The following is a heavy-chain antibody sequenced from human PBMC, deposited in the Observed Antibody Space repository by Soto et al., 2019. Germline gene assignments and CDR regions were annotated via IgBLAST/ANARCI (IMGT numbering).Heavy chain of an antibody. Sequence: QVQLVESGGGVVQPGRSLRLSCAASGFTFSSYGMHWVRQAPGKELEGVAVISYDGSNKYYADSVKGRFTISRDNSKNTLYLQMNSLRAEDTAVYYCAKDSLALLPTAEYFQHWGQGTLVTVSS. J-gene: IGHJ1*01. D-gene: IGHD1-26*01. CDR2: ISYDGSNK. CDR3: AKDSLALLPTAEYFQH. CDR1: GFTFSSYG. V-gene: IGHV3-30*18.